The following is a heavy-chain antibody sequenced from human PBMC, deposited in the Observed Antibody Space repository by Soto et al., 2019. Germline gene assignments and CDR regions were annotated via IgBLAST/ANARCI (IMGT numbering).Heavy chain of an antibody. V-gene: IGHV1-69*13. J-gene: IGHJ6*02. CDR1: GGTFSSYA. CDR3: ARGIMITFGGVFPVYGMDV. Sequence: GASVKVSCKASGGTFSSYAISWVRQAPGQGLEWMGGIIPIFGTANYAQKFQGRVTITADESTSTAYMELSSLRSEDTAVYYCARGIMITFGGVFPVYGMDVWGQGTTVTVSS. CDR2: IIPIFGTA. D-gene: IGHD3-16*01.